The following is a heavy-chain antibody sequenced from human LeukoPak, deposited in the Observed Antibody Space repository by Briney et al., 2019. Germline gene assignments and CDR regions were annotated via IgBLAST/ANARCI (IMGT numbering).Heavy chain of an antibody. Sequence: SETLSLTCTVSGDSISSYSWSWIRQPPGKRLEWIGYIYYSGSTNYNPSLKSRVTISVDTSKNQFSLKLTSVTAADTAVYYCARHPSVSASGGFGWFDLWGQGTLVTVSS. V-gene: IGHV4-59*08. CDR3: ARHPSVSASGGFGWFDL. CDR2: IYYSGST. J-gene: IGHJ5*02. D-gene: IGHD3-10*01. CDR1: GDSISSYS.